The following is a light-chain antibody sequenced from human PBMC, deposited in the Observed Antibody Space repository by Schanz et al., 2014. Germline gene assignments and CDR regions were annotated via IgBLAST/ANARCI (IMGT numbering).Light chain of an antibody. Sequence: QSALTQPPSASGSPGQSVTISCTGTSSDVGGYEYVSWYQQHPGKAPKLMIYEVNKRPSGVPGRFSGSKSGNTASLTISGLQGEDEADYHCSSHTAITTAVVFGGGTKLTVL. CDR1: SSDVGGYEY. CDR3: SSHTAITTAVV. J-gene: IGLJ2*01. CDR2: EVN. V-gene: IGLV2-8*01.